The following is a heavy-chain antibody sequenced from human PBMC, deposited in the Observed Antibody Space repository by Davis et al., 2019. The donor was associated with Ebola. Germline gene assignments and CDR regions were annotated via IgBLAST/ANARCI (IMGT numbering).Heavy chain of an antibody. J-gene: IGHJ4*02. Sequence: GGSLRLSCAASGFTFSSYALSWVRRPPEKGLEWVAYISGSSRSAYYADSVRGRFTIARDNSKNTLHLQMNSLGAEDTAVYYCAGGQWVLPEDYWGQGTLVAVSS. CDR2: ISGSSRSA. CDR3: AGGQWVLPEDY. D-gene: IGHD1-26*01. V-gene: IGHV3-23*01. CDR1: GFTFSSYA.